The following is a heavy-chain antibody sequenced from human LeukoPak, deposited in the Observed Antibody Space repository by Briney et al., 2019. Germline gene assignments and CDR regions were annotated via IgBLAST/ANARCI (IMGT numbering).Heavy chain of an antibody. V-gene: IGHV3-33*06. D-gene: IGHD2-2*01. Sequence: PGGSLRLSCAASGFTFSSYGMHWVRQAPGKGLEWVEIIWYDGNHKYYVDSVKGRFTIPRDNSKNTLYLEMDSLRAEDTAVYYCAKTPKRYCTSASCQGYFDYWGQGTLVTVSS. CDR3: AKTPKRYCTSASCQGYFDY. CDR1: GFTFSSYG. J-gene: IGHJ4*02. CDR2: IWYDGNHK.